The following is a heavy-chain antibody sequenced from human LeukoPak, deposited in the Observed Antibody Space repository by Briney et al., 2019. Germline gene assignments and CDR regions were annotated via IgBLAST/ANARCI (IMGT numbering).Heavy chain of an antibody. CDR2: ISDSSRHI. D-gene: IGHD2-2*01. V-gene: IGHV3-21*01. Sequence: PGGSLRLSCAASGFTFSRYSVNWVRQAPGKGLEWVSCISDSSRHIYYADSVKGRFTISRDNAKSSASLQMNSLRVDDTAVYYCARAYTSGDYLDYWSQGTLVTVSS. CDR1: GFTFSRYS. J-gene: IGHJ4*02. CDR3: ARAYTSGDYLDY.